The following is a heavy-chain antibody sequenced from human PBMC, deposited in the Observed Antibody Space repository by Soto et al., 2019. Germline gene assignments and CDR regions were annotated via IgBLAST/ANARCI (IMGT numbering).Heavy chain of an antibody. CDR1: GFTVSTYY. CDR2: INGDSRYT. D-gene: IGHD6-13*01. CDR3: ATGQQVRMADI. J-gene: IGHJ3*02. V-gene: IGHV3-11*03. Sequence: QVQLLESGGGLVKPGGSLRLSCAASGFTVSTYYMAWIRQAPGKGLEWISYINGDSRYTNYADSVKGRFTISRDNAKNSLFLQMNSLRAEDTAVYFCATGQQVRMADIWGQGTMVTVSS.